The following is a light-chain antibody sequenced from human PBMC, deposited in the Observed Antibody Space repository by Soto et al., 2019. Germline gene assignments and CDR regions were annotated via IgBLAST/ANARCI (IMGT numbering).Light chain of an antibody. J-gene: IGLJ1*01. CDR2: GVK. CDR3: AAWDDRLSAYV. V-gene: IGLV2-14*01. Sequence: QSVLTQPASVSGSPGQSITISCTGSGRDIGAYDYVSWYQQHPGKAPKLLIYGVKNRPSGVSYRFSASKSAFTASLTISGLQAEDEAHYYCAAWDDRLSAYVLGNGTKVT. CDR1: GRDIGAYDY.